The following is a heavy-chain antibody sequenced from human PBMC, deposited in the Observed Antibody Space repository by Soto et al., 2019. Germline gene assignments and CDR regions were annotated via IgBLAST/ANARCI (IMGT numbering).Heavy chain of an antibody. CDR1: GGSISSGGYS. CDR3: ARGVRGVIIPHFDY. J-gene: IGHJ4*02. V-gene: IGHV4-30-2*01. D-gene: IGHD3-10*01. Sequence: SETLSLTCAVSGGSISSGGYSWSWIRQPPGKGLEWIGNIYHSGSTYYNPSLKIRVTISVDRSKNQFSLKLSSVTAADTAVYYCARGVRGVIIPHFDYWGQGTLVTVSS. CDR2: IYHSGST.